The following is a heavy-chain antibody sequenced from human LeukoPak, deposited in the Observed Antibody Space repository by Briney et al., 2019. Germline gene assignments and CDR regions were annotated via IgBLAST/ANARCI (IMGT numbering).Heavy chain of an antibody. CDR3: ARGDKAVTFGGVIVPFDP. J-gene: IGHJ5*02. V-gene: IGHV4-61*01. D-gene: IGHD3-16*02. Sequence: SETLSLTCTVSGGSISSGSYYWSWIRQPPGKGLEWIGYIYYSGTTNYNPSLKGRVTISVDTSKNQFSLKLSSVTAAGTAVYYCARGDKAVTFGGVIVPFDPWGQGTLVTVSS. CDR1: GGSISSGSYY. CDR2: IYYSGTT.